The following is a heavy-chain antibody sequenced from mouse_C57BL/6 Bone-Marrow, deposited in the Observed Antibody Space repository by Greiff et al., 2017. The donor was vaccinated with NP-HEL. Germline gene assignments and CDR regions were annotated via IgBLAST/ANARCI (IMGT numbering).Heavy chain of an antibody. CDR1: GYTFTSYW. D-gene: IGHD4-1*01. Sequence: QVQLQQPGAELVKPGASVKLSCKASGYTFTSYWMHWVKQRPGQGLEWIGMIHPNSGSTNYNEKFKSKATLTVDKSSSTAYMQLSSLTSEDSAVEYCGRDWGWYFDVWGTGTTVTVST. CDR3: GRDWGWYFDV. J-gene: IGHJ1*03. CDR2: IHPNSGST. V-gene: IGHV1-64*01.